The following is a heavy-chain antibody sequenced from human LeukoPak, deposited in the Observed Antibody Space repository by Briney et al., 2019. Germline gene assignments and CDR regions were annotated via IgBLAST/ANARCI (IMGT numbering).Heavy chain of an antibody. V-gene: IGHV3-21*01. CDR1: GFTFSSYS. D-gene: IGHD6-19*01. CDR3: ARGLRYSTGWYYMDV. J-gene: IGHJ6*03. Sequence: GGSLRLSCAASGFTFSSYSMNWVRQAPGKGLEWVSSISSSSSYIYYADSVKGRFTISRDNAKNSLYLQMNSLRAEDTAVYYCARGLRYSTGWYYMDVWGKGTTVTISS. CDR2: ISSSSSYI.